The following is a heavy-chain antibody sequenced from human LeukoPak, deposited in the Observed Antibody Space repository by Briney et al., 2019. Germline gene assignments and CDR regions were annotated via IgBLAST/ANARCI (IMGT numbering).Heavy chain of an antibody. D-gene: IGHD4-23*01. J-gene: IGHJ4*02. CDR3: ARGGSEDYGGNSEGLDY. CDR2: IYYSGST. V-gene: IGHV4-31*03. CDR1: GGSISSGGYY. Sequence: SETLSLTCTVSGGSISSGGYYWSWIRQHPGKGLGWIGYIYYSGSTYYNPSLKSRVTISVDTSKNQFSLKLSSVTAADTAVYYCARGGSEDYGGNSEGLDYWGQGTLVTVSS.